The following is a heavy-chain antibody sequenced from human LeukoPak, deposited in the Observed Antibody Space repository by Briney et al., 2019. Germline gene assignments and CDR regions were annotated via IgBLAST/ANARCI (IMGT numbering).Heavy chain of an antibody. CDR2: INHSGST. D-gene: IGHD6-6*01. V-gene: IGHV4-34*01. CDR1: GGSFSGYY. Sequence: SETLSLTCAVYGGSFSGYYWSWIRQPPGKGLEWIGEINHSGSTNYNPSLKSRVTISVDTSKNQFSLKLSSVTAADTAVYYCARGSSARPETNWFDPWGQGTLVTVSS. J-gene: IGHJ5*02. CDR3: ARGSSARPETNWFDP.